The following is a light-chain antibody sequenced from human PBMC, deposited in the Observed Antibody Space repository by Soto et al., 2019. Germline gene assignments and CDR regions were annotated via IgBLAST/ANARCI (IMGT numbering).Light chain of an antibody. CDR3: QQANSFPIT. J-gene: IGKJ5*01. CDR1: QTISSW. V-gene: IGKV1-12*01. Sequence: DIQMTQSPSTLSRSVGDRVTITCRASQTISSWLAWYQQKPGKAPKLLMYAASSLQSGVPSRFSGSGSGTDFTLTISSLQPEDFATYYCQQANSFPITFGQGTRLEIK. CDR2: AAS.